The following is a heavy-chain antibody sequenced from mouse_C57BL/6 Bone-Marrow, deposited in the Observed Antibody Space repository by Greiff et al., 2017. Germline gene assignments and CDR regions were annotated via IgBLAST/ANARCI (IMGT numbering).Heavy chain of an antibody. CDR2: ISYDGSN. CDR3: ARLEDYYGSSPWYFDV. V-gene: IGHV3-6*01. Sequence: EVKLMESGPGLVKPSQSLSLTCSVTGYSITSGYYWNWIRQFPGNKLEWMGYISYDGSNNYNPSLKNRISITRDTSKNQFFLKLNSVTTEDTATYYCARLEDYYGSSPWYFDVWGTGTTVTVSS. D-gene: IGHD1-1*01. J-gene: IGHJ1*03. CDR1: GYSITSGYY.